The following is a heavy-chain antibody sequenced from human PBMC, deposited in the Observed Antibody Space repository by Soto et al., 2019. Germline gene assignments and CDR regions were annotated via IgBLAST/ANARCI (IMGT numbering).Heavy chain of an antibody. Sequence: GGSLRLSCAASGFTFSSYAMHWVLQAPGKGLEWVAVISYDGSNKYYADSVKGRFTISRDNSKNTLYLQMNSLRAEDTAVYYCARDFHYYDSSGYPYYFDYWGRGTLVTVSS. CDR3: ARDFHYYDSSGYPYYFDY. J-gene: IGHJ4*02. D-gene: IGHD3-22*01. V-gene: IGHV3-30-3*01. CDR2: ISYDGSNK. CDR1: GFTFSSYA.